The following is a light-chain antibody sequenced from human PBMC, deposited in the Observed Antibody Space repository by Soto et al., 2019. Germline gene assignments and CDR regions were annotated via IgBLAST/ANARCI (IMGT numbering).Light chain of an antibody. J-gene: IGKJ2*01. CDR3: QQYYSTPYT. CDR1: QSVLYNSNNKNY. CDR2: WAS. V-gene: IGKV4-1*01. Sequence: DIVMTQSPDSLAVSLGERATINCKSSQSVLYNSNNKNYLTWYQQKPGQPPKLLISWASTRESGVPDRFSGSGSGTDFTLTISSLRAEDVAVYYCQQYYSTPYTCGQGTKLEIK.